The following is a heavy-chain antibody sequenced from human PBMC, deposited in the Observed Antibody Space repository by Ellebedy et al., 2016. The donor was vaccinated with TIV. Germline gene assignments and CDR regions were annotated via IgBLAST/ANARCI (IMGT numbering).Heavy chain of an antibody. CDR1: GVSFSNFG. D-gene: IGHD1-14*01. V-gene: IGHV3-23*01. CDR3: TNDAFVVKTFEPVDY. J-gene: IGHJ4*02. CDR2: ISDNGRRT. Sequence: GGSLRLXCAASGVSFSNFGMSWVRQAPGKGLEWVATISDNGRRTYYADSVEGRFTISRDNFKGTLYLQMNTLRVEDTAEYFCTNDAFVVKTFEPVDYWGQGTLVTVSS.